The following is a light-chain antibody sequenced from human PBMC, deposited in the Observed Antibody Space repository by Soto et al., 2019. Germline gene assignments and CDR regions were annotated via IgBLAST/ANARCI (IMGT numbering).Light chain of an antibody. Sequence: DIQMTQSPSTLSASVGDRVTISCRASESIITWLAWYQQKPGKAPNLLIYDASNLQSGVPSRFSGSGSGREFTLTISSLQPEDFATYYCQQYKRFSRTFGQGTKVDI. CDR2: DAS. V-gene: IGKV1-5*01. J-gene: IGKJ1*01. CDR3: QQYKRFSRT. CDR1: ESIITW.